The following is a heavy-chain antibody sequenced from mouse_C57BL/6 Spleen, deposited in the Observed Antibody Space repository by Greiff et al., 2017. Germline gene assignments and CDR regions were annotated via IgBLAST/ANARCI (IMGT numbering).Heavy chain of an antibody. V-gene: IGHV14-3*01. D-gene: IGHD2-3*01. CDR1: GFNIKNTY. Sequence: EVQLVESVAELVRPGASVKLSCTASGFNIKNTYMHWVKQRPEQGLEWIGRIDPANGNTKYAPKFQGKATITADTSSNTAYLQLSSLTSEDTAIYYCASPFGGYYFWFAYWGQGTLVTVSA. CDR2: IDPANGNT. CDR3: ASPFGGYYFWFAY. J-gene: IGHJ3*01.